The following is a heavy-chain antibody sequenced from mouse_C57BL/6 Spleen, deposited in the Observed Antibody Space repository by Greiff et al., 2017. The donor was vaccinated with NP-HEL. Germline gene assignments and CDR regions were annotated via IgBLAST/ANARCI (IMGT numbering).Heavy chain of an antibody. CDR2: INPGSGGT. CDR3: ARGGYDSYYFDY. V-gene: IGHV1-54*01. Sequence: QVQLKESGAELVRPGTSVKVSCKASGYAFTNYLIEWVKQRPGQGLEWIGVINPGSGGTNYNEKFKGKATLTADKSSSTAYMQLSSLTSEDSAVYFCARGGYDSYYFDYWGQGTTLTVSS. D-gene: IGHD2-2*01. J-gene: IGHJ2*01. CDR1: GYAFTNYL.